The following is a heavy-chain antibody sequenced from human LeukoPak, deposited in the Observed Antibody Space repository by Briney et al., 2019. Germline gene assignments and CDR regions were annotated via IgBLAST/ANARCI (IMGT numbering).Heavy chain of an antibody. Sequence: GESLKISCKGSGYSFANYWIAWVRQKPGQGLEWMGIIYGGDSKTRYSPSFQGQVTISADRSISTAYLHWISLKASDTAMYYCARRPDASGYFDYWGQGTLVTVSS. CDR2: IYGGDSKT. CDR3: ARRPDASGYFDY. CDR1: GYSFANYW. V-gene: IGHV5-51*01. J-gene: IGHJ4*02. D-gene: IGHD1-26*01.